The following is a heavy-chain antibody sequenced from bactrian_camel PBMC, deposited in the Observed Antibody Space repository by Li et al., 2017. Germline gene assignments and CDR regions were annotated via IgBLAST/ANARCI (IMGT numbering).Heavy chain of an antibody. J-gene: IGHJ6*01. D-gene: IGHD3*01. CDR2: SNGGGDVT. V-gene: IGHV3S40*01. CDR3: ARPFVMMGGACPTSHGSFGN. Sequence: VQLVESGGELVQPGGSLRLSCVASGFRLRSADMSWVRQAPGKGLEWVSTSNGGGDVTRYTEFAKGRFTISRDNAKATAYLQMDSLRPEDTAMYYCARPFVMMGGACPTSHGSFGNWGRGTQVTVS. CDR1: GFRLRSAD.